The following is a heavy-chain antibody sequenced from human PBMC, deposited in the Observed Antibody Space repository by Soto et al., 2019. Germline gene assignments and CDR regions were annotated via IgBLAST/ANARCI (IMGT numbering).Heavy chain of an antibody. D-gene: IGHD1-1*01. CDR2: IYTSGST. Sequence: PSETLSLTCTVSGGSISSYYWSWIRQPAGKGLEWIGRIYTSGSTNYTPSLKSRATMSVDTYKNWFSLKLSSVAAADTAVYYCARDLTTTGTDYWGQGTLVTVSS. CDR1: GGSISSYY. V-gene: IGHV4-4*07. J-gene: IGHJ4*02. CDR3: ARDLTTTGTDY.